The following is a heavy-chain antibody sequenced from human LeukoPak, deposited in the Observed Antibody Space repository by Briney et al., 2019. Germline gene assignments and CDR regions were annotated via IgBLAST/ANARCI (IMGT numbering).Heavy chain of an antibody. Sequence: SETLSLTCTVSGGSISSGDYYWTWIRQPPGKGLEWIGYMHYSGNTYYNSSLKSRLTISVDTSKNQFSLKLSSVTAADTAVYYCARHLSGSSWFDPWGRGTLVTVSS. D-gene: IGHD1-26*01. CDR3: ARHLSGSSWFDP. CDR2: MHYSGNT. J-gene: IGHJ5*02. V-gene: IGHV4-30-4*08. CDR1: GGSISSGDYY.